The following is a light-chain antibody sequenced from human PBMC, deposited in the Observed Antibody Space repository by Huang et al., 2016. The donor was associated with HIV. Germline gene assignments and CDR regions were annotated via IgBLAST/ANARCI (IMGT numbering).Light chain of an antibody. J-gene: IGKJ1*01. Sequence: DIQMTQSPSSLSASIGDRVTITCRAIQSIYRYLNWYQQKPGKAPNLLIYGASNLQSGVPSRFSGSGSGTDFTLTISSLQPEDFATYYCQQSHSASAWTFGPGTKVEIK. CDR3: QQSHSASAWT. CDR1: QSIYRY. V-gene: IGKV1-39*01. CDR2: GAS.